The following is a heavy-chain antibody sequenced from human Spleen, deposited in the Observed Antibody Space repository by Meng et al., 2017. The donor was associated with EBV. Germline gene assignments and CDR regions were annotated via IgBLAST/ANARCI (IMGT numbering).Heavy chain of an antibody. CDR1: GGSISSAYW. CDR3: ARSGSSPSPIDY. Sequence: QGQLQESGPGLVKPSGTLSLTCVVSGGSISSAYWWSWVRQSPEKGLEWIGEIFHSGSTNYNPSLKSRVSISLDRSKSQSALKLTSMTAADTAVYYCARSGSSPSPIDYWGQGTLVTVSS. CDR2: IFHSGST. J-gene: IGHJ4*02. V-gene: IGHV4-4*02. D-gene: IGHD6-13*01.